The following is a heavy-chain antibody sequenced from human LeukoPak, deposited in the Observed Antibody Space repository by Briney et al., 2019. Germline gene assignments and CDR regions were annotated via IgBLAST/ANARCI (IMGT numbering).Heavy chain of an antibody. Sequence: ASVKVSCKASGGTLSSYALNWVRQAPGQGLEWIGRIIPIFAIVNYAQNFQGRVTITADKSTSTAYMELSSLRSEDTAVYYCASRTSIVVVTARTGDAFDIWGQGTMVTVSS. CDR1: GGTLSSYA. V-gene: IGHV1-69*04. J-gene: IGHJ3*02. CDR3: ASRTSIVVVTARTGDAFDI. D-gene: IGHD2-21*02. CDR2: IIPIFAIV.